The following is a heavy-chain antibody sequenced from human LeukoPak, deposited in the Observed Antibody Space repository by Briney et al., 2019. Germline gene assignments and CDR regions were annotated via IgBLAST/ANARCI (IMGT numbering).Heavy chain of an antibody. D-gene: IGHD6-19*01. CDR1: GYSFTSSW. CDR3: ARHYITGWQSYDY. Sequence: GESMKISCKPSGYSFTSSWIGWVRQMPGKGLEWMGIIYPGDSETIYSPSFQGQVTISVVKSFSTAYLQWSSLKASDTAMCYCARHYITGWQSYDYCGQGTLVTVSS. CDR2: IYPGDSET. J-gene: IGHJ4*02. V-gene: IGHV5-51*01.